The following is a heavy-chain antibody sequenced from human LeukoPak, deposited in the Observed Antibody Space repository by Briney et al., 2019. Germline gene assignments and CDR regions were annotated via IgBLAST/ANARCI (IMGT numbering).Heavy chain of an antibody. CDR2: ISYDGSNK. CDR3: AKSLWFGDGDFDY. Sequence: PGRSLRLSCAASGFTFSSYGMHWVCQAPGKGLEWGAGISYDGSNKYYADSVKGRFTISRDNSKNTLYLQMNSLRAEDTAVYYCAKSLWFGDGDFDYWGQGTLVTVSS. D-gene: IGHD3-10*01. J-gene: IGHJ4*02. V-gene: IGHV3-30*18. CDR1: GFTFSSYG.